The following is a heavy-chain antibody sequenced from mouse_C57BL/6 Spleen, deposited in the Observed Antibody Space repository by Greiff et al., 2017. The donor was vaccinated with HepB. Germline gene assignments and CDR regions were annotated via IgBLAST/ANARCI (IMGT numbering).Heavy chain of an antibody. J-gene: IGHJ2*01. V-gene: IGHV3-6*01. CDR2: ISYDGSN. Sequence: ESGPGLVKPSQSLSLTCSVTGYSITSGYYWNWIRQFPGNKLEWMGYISYDGSNNYNPSLKNRISITRDTSKNQFFLKLNSVTTEDTATYYCARAALFFFDYWGQGTTLTVSS. D-gene: IGHD1-2*01. CDR3: ARAALFFFDY. CDR1: GYSITSGYY.